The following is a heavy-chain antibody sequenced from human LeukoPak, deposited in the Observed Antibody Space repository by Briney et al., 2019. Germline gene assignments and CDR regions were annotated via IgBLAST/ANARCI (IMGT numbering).Heavy chain of an antibody. Sequence: ASVKVSCKASGYTFTCYYMYWVRQAPGQGLEWMGWINPNSGGTNYAQKFQGRVTMTRDTSISTAYMELSRLRSDDTAVYYCARDLGSGRSGWFDPWGQGTLVTVSS. V-gene: IGHV1-2*02. CDR2: INPNSGGT. J-gene: IGHJ5*02. D-gene: IGHD6-19*01. CDR3: ARDLGSGRSGWFDP. CDR1: GYTFTCYY.